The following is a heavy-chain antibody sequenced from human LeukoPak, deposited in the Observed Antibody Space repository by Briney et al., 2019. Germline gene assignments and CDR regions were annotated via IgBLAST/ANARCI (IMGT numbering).Heavy chain of an antibody. CDR3: ARGGSQTRGFDP. CDR1: GGTFSSYA. D-gene: IGHD3-16*01. Sequence: GASVKVSCKASGGTFSSYAISWVRQAPGQGLEWMGGIIPIFGTANYAQKFQGRVTITTDESTSTAYMELSSLRSGDTAVYYCARGGSQTRGFDPWGQGTLVTVSS. J-gene: IGHJ5*02. V-gene: IGHV1-69*05. CDR2: IIPIFGTA.